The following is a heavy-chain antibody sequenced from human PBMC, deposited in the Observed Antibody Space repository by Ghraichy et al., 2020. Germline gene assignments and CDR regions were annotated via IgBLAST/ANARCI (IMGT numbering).Heavy chain of an antibody. V-gene: IGHV3-33*01. CDR3: ARDLAVAGLHF. D-gene: IGHD6-19*01. J-gene: IGHJ4*02. CDR1: GFDFSSYG. Sequence: GGSLRLSCAASGFDFSSYGMHWVRQAPGKGLEWVALIWYDGTRENYADSVKGRFTISRDISKNTLYLQMSSLRAEDTAIYYCARDLAVAGLHFGGQGTLVTVSS. CDR2: IWYDGTRE.